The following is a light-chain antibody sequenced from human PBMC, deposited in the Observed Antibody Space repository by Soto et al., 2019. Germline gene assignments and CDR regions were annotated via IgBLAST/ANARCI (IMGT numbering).Light chain of an antibody. J-gene: IGKJ1*01. CDR1: QSVGGSS. CDR2: HTS. V-gene: IGKV3-20*01. CDR3: QQYHSSPRT. Sequence: ETGLTQSPGTLSLSPGERATLSCRASQSVGGSSLAWYQQRPGQAPRLLIYHTSNRATGIPDRFSGSGSGTDFTLTISRLEPEDFAVYYCQQYHSSPRTFGQGTKVDIK.